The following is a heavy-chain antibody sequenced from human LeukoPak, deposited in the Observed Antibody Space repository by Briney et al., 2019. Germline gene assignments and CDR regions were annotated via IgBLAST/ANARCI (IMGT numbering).Heavy chain of an antibody. CDR2: IWYDGSNK. D-gene: IGHD5-12*01. V-gene: IGHV3-33*01. CDR1: GFTFSSYG. J-gene: IGHJ4*02. Sequence: GGSLRLSCAASGFTFSSYGMHWVRQAPGKGLEWVAVIWYDGSNKYYADSVKGRFTISRDNSKNTLYLQMNSLRAEDTAVYYCASENIVGTSGALFDYWGQGTLVTVSS. CDR3: ASENIVGTSGALFDY.